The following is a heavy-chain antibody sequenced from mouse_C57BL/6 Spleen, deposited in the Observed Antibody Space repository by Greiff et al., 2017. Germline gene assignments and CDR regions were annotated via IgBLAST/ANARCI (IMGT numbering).Heavy chain of an antibody. J-gene: IGHJ4*01. V-gene: IGHV1-52*01. CDR3: AIKGDYGNDEAMDY. Sequence: QVQLQQPGAELVRPGSSVKLSCKASGYTFTSYWMHWVKQRPIQGLEWIGNIDPSDSETHYNQKFKDKATLTVDKSSSTAYMQRSSLTSEDSAVYYCAIKGDYGNDEAMDYGGQGTSVTVSS. CDR1: GYTFTSYW. D-gene: IGHD2-2*01. CDR2: IDPSDSET.